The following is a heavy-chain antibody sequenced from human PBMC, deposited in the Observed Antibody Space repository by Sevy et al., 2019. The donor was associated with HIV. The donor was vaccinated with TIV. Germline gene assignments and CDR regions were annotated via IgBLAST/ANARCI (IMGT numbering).Heavy chain of an antibody. J-gene: IGHJ6*02. CDR2: ISNDGSDK. Sequence: GGSLRLSCAASGFIFRNYGMHWVRQAPGKGLEWVALISNDGSDKNYVDSVKGRFTISRDNSKDIVYLQMNSQRAEDTAVYHCANSRGRLHGSSWIYYDYSMDVWGQGTTVTVSS. CDR1: GFIFRNYG. V-gene: IGHV3-30*18. D-gene: IGHD6-13*01. CDR3: ANSRGRLHGSSWIYYDYSMDV.